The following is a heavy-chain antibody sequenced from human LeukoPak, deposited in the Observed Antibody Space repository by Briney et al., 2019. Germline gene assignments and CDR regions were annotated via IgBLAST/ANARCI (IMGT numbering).Heavy chain of an antibody. Sequence: GASVKVSCKASGYIFTSYFMHWVRQAPGQGLEWMGIINPSGGNTNYAQKFQGRVTMTRDTSTSTVYMELSSLTSEDTAVYYCARRKVRGVMRYYYYMDVWGKGTTVTISS. D-gene: IGHD3-10*01. V-gene: IGHV1-46*01. J-gene: IGHJ6*03. CDR3: ARRKVRGVMRYYYYMDV. CDR2: INPSGGNT. CDR1: GYIFTSYF.